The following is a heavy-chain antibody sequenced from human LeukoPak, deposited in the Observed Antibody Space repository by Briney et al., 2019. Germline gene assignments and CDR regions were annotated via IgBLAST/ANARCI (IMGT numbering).Heavy chain of an antibody. J-gene: IGHJ4*02. V-gene: IGHV5-51*01. CDR1: GYTFTNYW. Sequence: GESLKISCEASGYTFTNYWIGWVRQMPGKGLEWVGIIYPADSDTRYSPSFQGQVTIAADKSINTAYLQWSSLKASDTARYYCARWAAGLDYWDQGTLVTVSS. CDR3: ARWAAGLDY. CDR2: IYPADSDT. D-gene: IGHD6-13*01.